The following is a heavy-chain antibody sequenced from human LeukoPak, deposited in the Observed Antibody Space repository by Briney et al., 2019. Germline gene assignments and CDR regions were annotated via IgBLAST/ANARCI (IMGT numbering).Heavy chain of an antibody. CDR1: GFTFSSYW. J-gene: IGHJ5*02. CDR2: INSDGSST. D-gene: IGHD3-3*01. CDR3: ARARSNYFEWWFDP. V-gene: IGHV3-74*01. Sequence: PGGSLRLSCAASGFTFSSYWMHWVRQGPGKGLVWVSRINSDGSSTNYADSVKGRFTISRDNAKNTLYLQMNSLRAEDTAVYYCARARSNYFEWWFDPWGQGTLVTVSS.